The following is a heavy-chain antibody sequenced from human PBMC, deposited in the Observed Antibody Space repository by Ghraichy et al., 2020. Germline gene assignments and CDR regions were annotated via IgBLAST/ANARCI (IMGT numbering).Heavy chain of an antibody. CDR1: GFTFSNYW. CDR3: ARGGVGDQLLCSS. CDR2: IKQDGSEK. V-gene: IGHV3-7*01. Sequence: GGSLRLSCVASGFTFSNYWMSWVRQAPGKGLEWVANIKQDGSEKHYVDSVKGRFTIARDNAMNSLYLQLNSLRAEDTAVYYCARGGVGDQLLCSSWGQGTLVTVSS. J-gene: IGHJ5*02. D-gene: IGHD2-2*01.